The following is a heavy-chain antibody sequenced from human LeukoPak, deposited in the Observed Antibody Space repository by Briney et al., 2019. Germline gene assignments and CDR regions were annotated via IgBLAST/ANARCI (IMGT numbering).Heavy chain of an antibody. J-gene: IGHJ4*02. Sequence: SETLSLTCTVSGGSISSSSYYWGWIRQPPGKGLEWIGSIYYTGSTYYKPSLKSRVTISVDTSKNQFSLKLSSVTAADTAVYYCARKTWFWYFDSWGQGTLVTVSS. D-gene: IGHD3-10*01. CDR1: GGSISSSSYY. CDR3: ARKTWFWYFDS. CDR2: IYYTGST. V-gene: IGHV4-39*01.